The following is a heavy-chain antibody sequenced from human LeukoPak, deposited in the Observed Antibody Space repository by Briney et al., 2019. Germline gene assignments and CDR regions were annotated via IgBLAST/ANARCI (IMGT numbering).Heavy chain of an antibody. CDR3: ANVLRGYSFAHGDY. CDR1: GFTFSSYD. Sequence: GGSLRLSCAASGFTFSSYDMSWVRQAPGKGLEWVSAISGSGVGTYYADPVKGRFTISRDNSENTMYLQMNSLRAEDTAVYYCANVLRGYSFAHGDYWGQGTLVTVSS. D-gene: IGHD5-18*01. J-gene: IGHJ4*02. CDR2: ISGSGVGT. V-gene: IGHV3-23*01.